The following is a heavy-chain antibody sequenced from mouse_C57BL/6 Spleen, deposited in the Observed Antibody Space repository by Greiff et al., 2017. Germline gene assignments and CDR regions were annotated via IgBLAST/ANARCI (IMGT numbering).Heavy chain of an antibody. Sequence: QVQLQQPGAELVKPGASVKLSCKASGYTFTSYWMHWVKQRPGQGLEWIGMIHPNSGSTNYNEKFKSKATLTVDKSSSTAYMQLSSLTSEDSAVYYCARWDYYGSSDAMDYWGQGTSVTVSS. J-gene: IGHJ4*01. CDR2: IHPNSGST. CDR1: GYTFTSYW. V-gene: IGHV1-64*01. D-gene: IGHD1-1*01. CDR3: ARWDYYGSSDAMDY.